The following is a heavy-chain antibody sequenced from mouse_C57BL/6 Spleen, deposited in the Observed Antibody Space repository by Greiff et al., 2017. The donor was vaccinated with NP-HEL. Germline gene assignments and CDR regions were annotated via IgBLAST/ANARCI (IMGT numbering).Heavy chain of an antibody. J-gene: IGHJ3*01. CDR1: GFTFTSYA. Sequence: QVKLLQSGAELVKPGASVKLSCKASGFTFTSYAMHWVRQTPGQGLEWIGTIRPAGSDTNYTQKFKGKATLSVDKSSSTAYMQLSRLTSEDSDVYDCAMDEDYYLGTFFDDWGQGTLVTVSA. CDR2: IRPAGSDT. D-gene: IGHD1-1*01. V-gene: IGHV1-74*01. CDR3: AMDEDYYLGTFFDD.